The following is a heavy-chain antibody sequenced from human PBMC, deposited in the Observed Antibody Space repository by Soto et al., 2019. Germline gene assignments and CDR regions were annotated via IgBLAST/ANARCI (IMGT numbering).Heavy chain of an antibody. V-gene: IGHV3-11*06. CDR1: GFIFSDYH. CDR3: ARLAGSGYWFEP. Sequence: QVQLAESGGGLVKPGGSLRLSCEASGFIFSDYHMAWIRQGPGKGLQWVSYISSSGSDRNYADSVKGRFTMSRDNAKNSVVLQMSSLRGEDSGVYYCARLAGSGYWFEPWGQGTLVTVSS. D-gene: IGHD3-22*01. J-gene: IGHJ5*02. CDR2: ISSSGSDR.